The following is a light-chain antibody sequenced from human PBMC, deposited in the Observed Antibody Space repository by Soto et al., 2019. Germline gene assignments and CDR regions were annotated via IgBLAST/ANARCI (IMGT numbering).Light chain of an antibody. J-gene: IGKJ1*01. CDR1: QSVDST. Sequence: EKVMTQSPATLSVSPGERATVSCRASQSVDSTLAWYQQKPGQPPRLLIYDASTRATGVPARFSGSGSGTEFTLTISSLQSEDFAVYYCQQYNTWPRTFGQGTKVEIK. V-gene: IGKV3-15*01. CDR3: QQYNTWPRT. CDR2: DAS.